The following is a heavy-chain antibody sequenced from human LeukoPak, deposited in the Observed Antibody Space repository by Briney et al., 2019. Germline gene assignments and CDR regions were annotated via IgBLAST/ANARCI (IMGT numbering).Heavy chain of an antibody. CDR3: AKLAYYDILTGYYADDY. CDR2: IRYDGSNK. D-gene: IGHD3-9*01. CDR1: GFTFSSYG. Sequence: GGSLRLSCAVSGFTFSSYGMHWVRQAPGKGLEWVAFIRYDGSNKYYADSVKGRFTISRDNSKNTLYLQMNSLRAEDTAVYYCAKLAYYDILTGYYADDYWAREPWSPSPQ. V-gene: IGHV3-30*02. J-gene: IGHJ4*02.